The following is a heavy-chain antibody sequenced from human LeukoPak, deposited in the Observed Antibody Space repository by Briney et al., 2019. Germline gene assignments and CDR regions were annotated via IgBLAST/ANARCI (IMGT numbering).Heavy chain of an antibody. CDR1: GFTFSTYA. J-gene: IGHJ4*02. V-gene: IGHV3-23*01. CDR2: ISTSGDTT. D-gene: IGHD1-26*01. CDR3: ARSAVGTSCCTAVDY. Sequence: GGSLRLSCAASGFTFSTYAMTWVRQAPGNGLEWVSGISTSGDTTYYADSVKDGFTISRDTSKTTLYLQMNSMTAEHTAEYYCARSAVGTSCCTAVDYWGQGTLVTVSS.